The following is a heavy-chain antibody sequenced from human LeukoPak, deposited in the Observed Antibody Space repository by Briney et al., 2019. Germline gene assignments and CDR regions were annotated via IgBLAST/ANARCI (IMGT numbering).Heavy chain of an antibody. CDR3: ARCRVHCSSTSCYGNWFDP. D-gene: IGHD2-2*01. J-gene: IGHJ5*02. CDR1: GGSISSGGYY. V-gene: IGHV4-31*03. Sequence: PSETLSLTCTVSGGSISSGGYYWSWIRQHPGKGLEWIGYIYYSGSTYYNPSLKSRVTISVDTSKNQFSLKLSSVTAADTAVYYCARCRVHCSSTSCYGNWFDPWAREPWSPSPQ. CDR2: IYYSGST.